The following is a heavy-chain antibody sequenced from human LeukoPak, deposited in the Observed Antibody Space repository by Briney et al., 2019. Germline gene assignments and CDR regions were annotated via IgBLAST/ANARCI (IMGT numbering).Heavy chain of an antibody. CDR1: GLTFSSYA. J-gene: IGHJ4*02. D-gene: IGHD1-26*01. V-gene: IGHV3-23*01. Sequence: GGSLRLSCAAPGLTFSSYAMGWVRQAPGKGLEWVSAISGSGGSTYYADSVKGRFTISRDNSKNTLYLQLNSLRAEDTALYYCAREGWELQRGRYFDYWGQGILVTVSS. CDR2: ISGSGGST. CDR3: AREGWELQRGRYFDY.